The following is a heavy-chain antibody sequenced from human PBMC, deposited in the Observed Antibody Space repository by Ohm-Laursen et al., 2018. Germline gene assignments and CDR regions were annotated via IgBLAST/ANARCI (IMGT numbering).Heavy chain of an antibody. CDR1: GFTFSSYG. CDR3: AKGPGGSSGLFDY. CDR2: ISYDGSNK. V-gene: IGHV3-30*18. Sequence: SSLRLSCSASGFTFSSYGMHWVRQAPGKGLEWVAVISYDGSNKYYADSVKGRFTISRDNSKNTLYLQMNSLRAEDTAVYYCAKGPGGSSGLFDYWGRGTLATVSS. D-gene: IGHD6-6*01. J-gene: IGHJ4*02.